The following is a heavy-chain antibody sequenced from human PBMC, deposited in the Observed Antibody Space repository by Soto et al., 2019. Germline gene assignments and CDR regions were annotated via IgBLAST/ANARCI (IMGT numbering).Heavy chain of an antibody. V-gene: IGHV3-9*01. CDR2: ISWNSGSI. CDR3: AKDILEARGGDCYSLPDY. CDR1: GFTFDDYA. J-gene: IGHJ4*02. D-gene: IGHD2-21*02. Sequence: ELQLVESGGGLVQPGRSMRLSCAASGFTFDDYAMHWVRQAPGKGLEWVSGISWNSGSIGYADSVKGRFTISRDNAKNSLYLQMNSLRAEDTALYYCAKDILEARGGDCYSLPDYWGQGTLVTVSS.